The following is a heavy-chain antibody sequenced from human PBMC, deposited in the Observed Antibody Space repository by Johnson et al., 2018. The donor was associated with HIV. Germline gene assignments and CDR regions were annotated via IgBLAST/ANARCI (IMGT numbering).Heavy chain of an antibody. J-gene: IGHJ3*02. CDR1: GFTFSSYT. Sequence: QVQLVESGGGVVQPGRSLRLSCAASGFTFSSYTMHWVRQAPGKGLEWVAVISYDGSNKYYADSVKGRFTISIDNSKNTLYRQIDNQSAEYTAAHYCARCWGNDAFDIWGQGTMVTVSS. D-gene: IGHD7-27*01. CDR3: ARCWGNDAFDI. V-gene: IGHV3-30*04. CDR2: ISYDGSNK.